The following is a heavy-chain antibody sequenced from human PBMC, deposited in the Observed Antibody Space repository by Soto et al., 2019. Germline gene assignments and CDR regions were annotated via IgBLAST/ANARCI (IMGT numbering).Heavy chain of an antibody. J-gene: IGHJ4*02. D-gene: IGHD3-22*01. CDR2: FSAGGEYR. V-gene: IGHV3-23*01. CDR1: GFSFSDYS. Sequence: EVQLLQSGGGLAQPGGSLTLSCAASGFSFSDYSMNWVRRAPGKGLECVSAFSAGGEYRHYADSVTRRFTISTDNSKNTLFLQMNSLRAEGTARYYCAREARYDRGVYHYEGIDYWRPGTLVTVSS. CDR3: AREARYDRGVYHYEGIDY.